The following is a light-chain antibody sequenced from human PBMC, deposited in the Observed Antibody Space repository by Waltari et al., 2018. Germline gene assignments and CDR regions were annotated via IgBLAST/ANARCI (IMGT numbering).Light chain of an antibody. V-gene: IGLV2-14*01. CDR1: SSDVGFYNY. CDR3: NSYAGSSSWV. J-gene: IGLJ3*02. Sequence: QSALTQPASVSGSPGQSITISRTGTSSDVGFYNYVSWYQQHPGKAPKLMIYDVSERPSGVSNRFSGSKSGNTASLTISGLQAEDEAYYYCNSYAGSSSWVFGGGTKLTVL. CDR2: DVS.